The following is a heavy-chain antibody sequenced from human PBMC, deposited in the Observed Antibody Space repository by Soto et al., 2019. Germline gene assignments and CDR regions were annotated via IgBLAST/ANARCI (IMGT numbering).Heavy chain of an antibody. CDR2: IKENGSEI. CDR3: ARDTYGDSAQVLDY. CDR1: EFTFGSHG. J-gene: IGHJ4*02. V-gene: IGHV3-7*01. D-gene: IGHD4-17*01. Sequence: PVGSLRLSSAAAEFTFGSHGMSWVRQDPGKGLEWVANIKENGSEIYYVDSVKGRFTISRDNAKNSVYLQMNSLRAEDAALYYCARDTYGDSAQVLDYWGQGTLVTVSS.